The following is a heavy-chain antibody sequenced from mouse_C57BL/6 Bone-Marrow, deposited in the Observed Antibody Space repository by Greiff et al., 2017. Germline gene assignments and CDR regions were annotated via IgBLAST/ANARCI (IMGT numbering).Heavy chain of an antibody. CDR2: IYPRSGNT. CDR1: GYTFTSYG. D-gene: IGHD1-1*01. J-gene: IGHJ3*01. V-gene: IGHV1-81*01. CDR3: APSSYDYDSSYGAY. Sequence: QVQLQQSGAELARPGASVKLSCKASGYTFTSYGISWVKQRTGQGLEWIGEIYPRSGNTYYNEKFKGKATLTADKSSSTAYMELRSLTSEDSAVYFCAPSSYDYDSSYGAYWGQGTLVTVSA.